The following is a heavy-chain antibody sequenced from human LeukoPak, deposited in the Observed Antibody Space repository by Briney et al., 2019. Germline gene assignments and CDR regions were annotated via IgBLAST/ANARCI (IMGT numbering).Heavy chain of an antibody. CDR2: LYYGGNT. D-gene: IGHD2-15*01. CDR1: GDPISSSDRY. Sequence: SETLSLTCTVSGDPISSSDRYWAWIRQPPGKGLEWIASLYYGGNTYYNPSLNGRLTMNVDTSKNQLSLTLRSVTAADAALYFCARGVVVAASSWFDPWGQGTLVTVSS. J-gene: IGHJ5*02. CDR3: ARGVVVAASSWFDP. V-gene: IGHV4-39*02.